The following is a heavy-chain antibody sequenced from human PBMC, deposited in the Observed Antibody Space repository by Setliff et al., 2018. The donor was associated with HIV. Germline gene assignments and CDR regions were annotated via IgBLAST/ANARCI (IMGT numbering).Heavy chain of an antibody. J-gene: IGHJ4*02. Sequence: GESLKISCKVSGYTFTSYWIAWVRQMPGKGLEWMGIIYPGDSDTRYSPSFQGQVTISADKSISTAYLQWSSLKASDTAMYYCARLSGLYYYDSSGYYYGHYFDYWGQGTLVTVSS. CDR1: GYTFTSYW. CDR3: ARLSGLYYYDSSGYYYGHYFDY. D-gene: IGHD3-22*01. CDR2: IYPGDSDT. V-gene: IGHV5-51*01.